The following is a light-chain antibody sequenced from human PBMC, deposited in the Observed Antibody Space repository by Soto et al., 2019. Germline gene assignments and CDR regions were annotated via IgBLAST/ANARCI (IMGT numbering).Light chain of an antibody. J-gene: IGLJ3*02. CDR1: SSNIGAGYD. CDR2: GNS. Sequence: QSVLTQPPSVSGAPGQRVTISCIGSSSNIGAGYDVHWYQQLPGTAPKLLIYGNSNRPSGAPDRFSGSKSGASASLAITGLQAEDEADYYCQSYDSSLSGFWVFGGGTQLTVL. CDR3: QSYDSSLSGFWV. V-gene: IGLV1-40*01.